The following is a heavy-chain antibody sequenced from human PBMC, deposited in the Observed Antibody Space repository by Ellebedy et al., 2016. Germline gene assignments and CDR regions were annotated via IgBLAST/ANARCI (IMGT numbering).Heavy chain of an antibody. CDR2: IKEDGSEK. CDR1: GFTFSNYW. J-gene: IGHJ6*02. CDR3: ARLKMFVRPFYAMDV. Sequence: ETLSLTCAASGFTFSNYWMNWVRQAPGKGLEWVANIKEDGSEKYYVDSVKGRFTISRDNAKNSLYMQMNSLRAEDTAVYYCARLKMFVRPFYAMDVWGQGTAVTVSS. D-gene: IGHD3-10*02. V-gene: IGHV3-7*05.